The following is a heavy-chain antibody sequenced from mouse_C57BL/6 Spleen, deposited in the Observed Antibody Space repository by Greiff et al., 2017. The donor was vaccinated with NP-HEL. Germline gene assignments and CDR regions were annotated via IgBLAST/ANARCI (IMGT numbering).Heavy chain of an antibody. CDR3: ARCLGGDYYAMDY. CDR1: GFTFTDYY. D-gene: IGHD4-1*01. J-gene: IGHJ4*01. CDR2: IRNKANGYTT. V-gene: IGHV7-3*01. Sequence: EVKLVESGGGLVQPGGSLSLSCAASGFTFTDYYMSWVRQPPGKALEWLGFIRNKANGYTTEYSASVKGRFTISRDNSQSILYLQMNALRAEDSATYYCARCLGGDYYAMDYWGQGTSVTVSS.